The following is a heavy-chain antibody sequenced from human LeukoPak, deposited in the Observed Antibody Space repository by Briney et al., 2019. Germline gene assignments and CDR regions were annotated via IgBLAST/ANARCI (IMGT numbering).Heavy chain of an antibody. CDR3: ASLPRWIGSGPGAFDI. CDR1: GYTFTIYY. V-gene: IGHV1-46*01. J-gene: IGHJ3*02. Sequence: ASGNVSCKASGYTFTIYYMHWVRQAPGQGLEWMGIINPSGSSTSYEQKFQVRVTMTRDTSTSTVYMELSSLRSEDTAVYYCASLPRWIGSGPGAFDIWGQGTMVTVSS. D-gene: IGHD5-12*01. CDR2: INPSGSST.